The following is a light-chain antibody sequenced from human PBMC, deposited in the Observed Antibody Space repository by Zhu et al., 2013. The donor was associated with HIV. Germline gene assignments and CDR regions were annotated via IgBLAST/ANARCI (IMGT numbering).Light chain of an antibody. Sequence: QSVLTQPPSASGTPGQRITISCSGSRSNVGNNTVSWYQHLPGTAPKLLIYRNIQRHSGVPDRFSGSKSGTSASLAITGLQSEDEADYFCAAWDDSLIGPVFGGGTKLTVL. CDR1: RSNVGNNT. V-gene: IGLV1-44*01. CDR2: RNI. J-gene: IGLJ3*02. CDR3: AAWDDSLIGPV.